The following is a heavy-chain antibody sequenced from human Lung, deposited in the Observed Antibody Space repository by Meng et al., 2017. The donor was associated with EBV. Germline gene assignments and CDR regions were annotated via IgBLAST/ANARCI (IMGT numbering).Heavy chain of an antibody. CDR2: TNEDVGIT. CDR3: SKDLVGSDDD. J-gene: IGHJ4*02. V-gene: IGHV3-74*01. D-gene: IGHD6-25*01. Sequence: VQRSQAWGTSVQPGLSLSLSLVASGFSFSRYWMHWVRQAPGKGLEWVSRTNEDVGITTYADSVKGRFTISRDNTKNTLYLQMNSLRAEDTGVYFCSKDLVGSDDDWGQGTLVTVSS. CDR1: GFSFSRYW.